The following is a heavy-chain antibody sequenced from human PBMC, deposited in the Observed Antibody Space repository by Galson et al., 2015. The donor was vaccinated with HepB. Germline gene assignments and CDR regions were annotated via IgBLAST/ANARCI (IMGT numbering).Heavy chain of an antibody. J-gene: IGHJ4*02. V-gene: IGHV1-46*03. CDR1: GDTFSSHY. D-gene: IGHD6-13*01. CDR3: AREIATSGSKNFDY. Sequence: SVKVSCKASGDTFSSHYMRWVRQAPGQGLEWMGAINPSGDRTWYAQKFQGRVTMTRDTSTNTVYMELTSLRSEDTAVYSCAREIATSGSKNFDYWGQGTLVAVSS. CDR2: INPSGDRT.